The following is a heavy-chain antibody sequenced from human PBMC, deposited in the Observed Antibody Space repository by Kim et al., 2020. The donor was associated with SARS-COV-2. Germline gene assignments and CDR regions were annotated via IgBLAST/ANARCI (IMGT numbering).Heavy chain of an antibody. CDR3: TTTIAADYDFWSGYYTRSYYMDV. Sequence: GGSLRLSCAASGFTFSNAWMSWVRQAPGKGLEWVGRIKSKTDGGTTDYAAPVKGRFTISRDDSKNTLYLQMNSLKTEDTAVYYCTTTIAADYDFWSGYYTRSYYMDVWGKGTTVTVSS. J-gene: IGHJ6*03. D-gene: IGHD3-3*01. V-gene: IGHV3-15*01. CDR2: IKSKTDGGTT. CDR1: GFTFSNAW.